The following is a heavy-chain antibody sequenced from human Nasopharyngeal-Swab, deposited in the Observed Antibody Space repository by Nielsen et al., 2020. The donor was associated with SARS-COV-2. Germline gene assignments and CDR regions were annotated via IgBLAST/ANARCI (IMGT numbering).Heavy chain of an antibody. D-gene: IGHD5-18*01. J-gene: IGHJ4*02. Sequence: WVRQAPGQGLEWMGWMNPNSGNTGYAQKFQGRVTMTRNTSISTAYMELSSLRSEDTAVYYCARAGKIQLWFNSLYYFDYWGQGTLGTVSS. CDR3: ARAGKIQLWFNSLYYFDY. CDR2: MNPNSGNT. V-gene: IGHV1-8*01.